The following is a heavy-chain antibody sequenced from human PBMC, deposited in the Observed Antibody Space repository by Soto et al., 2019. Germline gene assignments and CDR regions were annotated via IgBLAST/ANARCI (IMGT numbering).Heavy chain of an antibody. D-gene: IGHD6-19*01. CDR2: INHSGST. J-gene: IGHJ6*03. CDR3: ARGFIRAQYSSGWFRYYYMDV. CDR1: GGSFSGYY. Sequence: SETLSLTCAVYGGSFSGYYWSWIRQPPGKGLEWIGEINHSGSTNYNPSLKSRVTISVDTSKNQFSLKLSSVTAADTAVYYCARGFIRAQYSSGWFRYYYMDVWGKGTTVTVSS. V-gene: IGHV4-34*01.